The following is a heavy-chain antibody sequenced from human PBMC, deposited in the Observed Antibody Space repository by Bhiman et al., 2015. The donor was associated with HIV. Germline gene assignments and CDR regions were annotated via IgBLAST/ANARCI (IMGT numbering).Heavy chain of an antibody. D-gene: IGHD2-2*01. Sequence: EVQLVESGGGVVRPGGSLRLSCAASGFTFRSYAMSWVRQAPGKGLEWVSGIIGSGGSTYYTGSVKGRFTISRDNSKNTLYLQMNSLRAEDTAVYFCAKSDRYQLLTGGRFDYWGQGTLVTVS. CDR3: AKSDRYQLLTGGRFDY. V-gene: IGHV3-23*04. CDR2: IIGSGGST. CDR1: GFTFRSYA. J-gene: IGHJ4*02.